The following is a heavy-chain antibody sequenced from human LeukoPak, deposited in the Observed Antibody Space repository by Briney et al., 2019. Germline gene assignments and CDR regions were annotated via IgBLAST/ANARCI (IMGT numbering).Heavy chain of an antibody. V-gene: IGHV3-30*02. D-gene: IGHD2-2*01. CDR2: IRYDGSSK. CDR1: RFIFSSYG. J-gene: IGHJ3*02. CDR3: ARGRGRYCSSTSCLRRDAFDI. Sequence: GSLRLSCAASRFIFSSYGMHWVRQSPGKGLEWVAFIRYDGSSKYYADSVKGRFTISRDNSKNTLYLQMNSLRGEDTAVYYCARGRGRYCSSTSCLRRDAFDIWGQGTMVTVSS.